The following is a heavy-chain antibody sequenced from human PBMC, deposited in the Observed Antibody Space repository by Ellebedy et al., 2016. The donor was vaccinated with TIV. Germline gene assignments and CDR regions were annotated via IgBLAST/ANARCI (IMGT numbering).Heavy chain of an antibody. D-gene: IGHD4/OR15-4a*01. CDR3: TRRPYGGRSGFDP. J-gene: IGHJ5*02. CDR1: GYTFASYN. CDR2: INPSSSLK. Sequence: ASVKVSXXASGYTFASYNIHWVRQAPGQGLVWMGKINPSSSLKRYAKKFQGRVTMTRDTSTSTLYMELSSLRSEDTAVYYCTRRPYGGRSGFDPWGQGTLVTVSS. V-gene: IGHV1-46*01.